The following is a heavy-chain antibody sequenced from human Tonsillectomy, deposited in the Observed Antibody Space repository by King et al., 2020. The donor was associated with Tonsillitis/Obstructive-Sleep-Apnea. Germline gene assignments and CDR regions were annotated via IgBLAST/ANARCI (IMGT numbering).Heavy chain of an antibody. CDR2: ISAHNGHT. CDR1: GYTFTSYG. D-gene: IGHD3-22*01. V-gene: IGHV1-18*01. CDR3: ARDSMSHYYDSSDYYTFNY. Sequence: VQLVESGAEVKKPGASVKVSCKASGYTFTSYGISWVRQAPGQGLEWMAWISAHNGHTNYAQKLQGRVTMTTDTSTNTAYMELRSLRSDDTAVYYCARDSMSHYYDSSDYYTFNYWGQGTLVTVSS. J-gene: IGHJ4*02.